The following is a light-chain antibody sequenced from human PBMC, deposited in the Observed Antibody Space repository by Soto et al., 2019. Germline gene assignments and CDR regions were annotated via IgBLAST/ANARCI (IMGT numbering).Light chain of an antibody. CDR1: QGIRSA. Sequence: AIQLTQSPSSLSASLGDRVTITCRASQGIRSALGWYQQKPGKVPKLLIYAASTLQSGVPSRFSGSGFGTDFTLTINSLQPEDFATYYCLLDYAYFWAFGQGTKVDI. CDR2: AAS. J-gene: IGKJ1*01. V-gene: IGKV1-6*01. CDR3: LLDYAYFWA.